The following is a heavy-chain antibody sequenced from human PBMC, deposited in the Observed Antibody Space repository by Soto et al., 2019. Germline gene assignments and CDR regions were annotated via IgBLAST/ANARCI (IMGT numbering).Heavy chain of an antibody. D-gene: IGHD1-26*01. CDR1: GGSISSYY. Sequence: PSETLSLTCTVSGGSISSYYWSWIRQPPGKGLEWIGYIYYSGSTNYNPSLKSRVTISVDTSKNQFSLKLSSVTAADTAVYYCARHAPRRVGATNWFDPWGQGTLVTVSS. CDR3: ARHAPRRVGATNWFDP. V-gene: IGHV4-59*08. J-gene: IGHJ5*02. CDR2: IYYSGST.